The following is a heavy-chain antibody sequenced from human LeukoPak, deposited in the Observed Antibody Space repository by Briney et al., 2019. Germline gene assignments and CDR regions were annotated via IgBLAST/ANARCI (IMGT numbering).Heavy chain of an antibody. V-gene: IGHV3-74*01. J-gene: IGHJ4*02. CDR1: GFTFSSYW. CDR3: ASETYYYGSGSYYKGQF. D-gene: IGHD3-10*01. Sequence: GGSLRLSCAASGFTFSSYWMHWVRQAPGKGLVGVSRINSDGSTTTYADSVKGRFTVSRDNAKNTLYLQMNSLRAEDTAVYYCASETYYYGSGSYYKGQFWGQGTLVTVSS. CDR2: INSDGSTT.